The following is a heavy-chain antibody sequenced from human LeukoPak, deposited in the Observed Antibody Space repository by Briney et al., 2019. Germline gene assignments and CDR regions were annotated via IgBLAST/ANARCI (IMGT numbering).Heavy chain of an antibody. J-gene: IGHJ6*02. CDR3: ARQVGELPENYYYYGMDV. CDR1: GFTFSSYA. V-gene: IGHV3-30-3*01. Sequence: GGSLRLSCAASGFTFSSYAMHWVRQAPGKGLEWVAVISYDGSNKYYADSVKGRFTISRDNSKNTLYLQMNSLRAGDTAVYYCARQVGELPENYYYYGMDVWGQGTTVTVSS. D-gene: IGHD3-10*01. CDR2: ISYDGSNK.